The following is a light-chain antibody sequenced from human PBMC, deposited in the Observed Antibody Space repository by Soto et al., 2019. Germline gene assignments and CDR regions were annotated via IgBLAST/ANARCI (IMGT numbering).Light chain of an antibody. CDR3: QQYNSYLVT. Sequence: DIQMTQSPSTLSASEGDRVTITCRASQSISDRLAWYQQKPGKAPNLLIYKASSLESGVPSRFSGSGSGTEFTLTISSLRPDDFATYYCQQYNSYLVTFGQGTKV. CDR2: KAS. CDR1: QSISDR. V-gene: IGKV1-5*03. J-gene: IGKJ1*01.